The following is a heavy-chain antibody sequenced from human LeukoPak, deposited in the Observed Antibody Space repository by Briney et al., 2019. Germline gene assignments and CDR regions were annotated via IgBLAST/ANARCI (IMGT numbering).Heavy chain of an antibody. CDR2: INPNSGGT. Sequence: ASVKVSCKASGYTFTGYYMHWVRQAPGQGLEWMGWINPNSGGTNYEQKFQGRVTMTRDTSISTAYMELSRLRSDDTAVYYCARVRLLWFGESSTFDYWGQGTLVTVSS. D-gene: IGHD3-10*01. J-gene: IGHJ4*02. CDR3: ARVRLLWFGESSTFDY. V-gene: IGHV1-2*02. CDR1: GYTFTGYY.